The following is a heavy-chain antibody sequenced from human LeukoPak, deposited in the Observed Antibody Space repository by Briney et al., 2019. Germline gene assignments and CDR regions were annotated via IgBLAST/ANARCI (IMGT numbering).Heavy chain of an antibody. CDR1: GYTFTSYA. V-gene: IGHV1-3*01. CDR3: ARQIYGSGSPRGMDV. D-gene: IGHD3-10*01. CDR2: INAGNGNT. Sequence: GASVKVSCKASGYTFTSYAMHWVRQAPGQRLEWMGWINAGNGNTRYSQKFQGRVTITRDTSASTAYMELSSLRSEDTAVYYCARQIYGSGSPRGMDVWGQGTTVTVSS. J-gene: IGHJ6*02.